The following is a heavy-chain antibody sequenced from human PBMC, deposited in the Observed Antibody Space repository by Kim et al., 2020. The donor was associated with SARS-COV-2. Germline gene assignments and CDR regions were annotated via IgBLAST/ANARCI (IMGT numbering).Heavy chain of an antibody. V-gene: IGHV4-59*01. CDR1: GGSISSYY. D-gene: IGHD2-15*01. J-gene: IGHJ6*02. Sequence: SETLSLTCTVSGGSISSYYWSWIRQPPGKGLEWIGYIYYSGSTNYNPSLKSRVTISVDTSKNEFSLRLSSVTAADTAVYYCARTVVVTTEQPYYYYGMDVCGQGTTVTVSS. CDR3: ARTVVVTTEQPYYYYGMDV. CDR2: IYYSGST.